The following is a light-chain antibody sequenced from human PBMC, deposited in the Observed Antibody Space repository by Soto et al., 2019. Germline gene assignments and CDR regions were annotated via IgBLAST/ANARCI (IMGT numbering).Light chain of an antibody. CDR2: DAS. CDR3: QQYNSYSPS. V-gene: IGKV1-5*01. Sequence: GDRVTITCRASQSISSWLAWYQQKPGKAPKLLIYDASSLESWVPSRFSGSGSGTEFTLTISSLQPDDFATYYCQQYNSYSPSFGQGTKVEIK. J-gene: IGKJ1*01. CDR1: QSISSW.